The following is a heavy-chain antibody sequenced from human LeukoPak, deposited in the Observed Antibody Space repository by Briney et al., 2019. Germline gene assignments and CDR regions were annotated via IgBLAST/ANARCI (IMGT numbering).Heavy chain of an antibody. CDR3: AKEYYINWFDP. Sequence: GRSLRLSCAASGFTFSSYGMQWVRPAPGKGGEGVAVISYDGSNNYYAHSVKGRFTLSRDNSKNTLYLQMNSLRAEDTAVYYCAKEYYINWFDPWGQGTLVTVSP. V-gene: IGHV3-30*18. CDR2: ISYDGSNN. J-gene: IGHJ5*02. D-gene: IGHD3-10*01. CDR1: GFTFSSYG.